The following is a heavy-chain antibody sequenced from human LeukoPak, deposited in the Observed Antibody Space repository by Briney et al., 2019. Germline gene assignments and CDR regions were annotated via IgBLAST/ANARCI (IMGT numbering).Heavy chain of an antibody. Sequence: PGGSLRLSCAASGFTLSSNYMIWVRQAPGKGLEWVSSISSSSSYIYYADSVKGRFTISRDNAKNSLYLQMNSLRAEDTAVYYCARDYYGSGRKWFDPWGQGTLVTVSS. CDR1: GFTLSSNY. J-gene: IGHJ5*02. D-gene: IGHD3-10*01. V-gene: IGHV3-21*01. CDR2: ISSSSSYI. CDR3: ARDYYGSGRKWFDP.